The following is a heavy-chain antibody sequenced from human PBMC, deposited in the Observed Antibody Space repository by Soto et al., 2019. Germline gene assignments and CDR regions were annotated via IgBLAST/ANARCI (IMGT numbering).Heavy chain of an antibody. Sequence: ASVKVSCKASGYTFTSYAMHWVRQAPGQRLEWMGWINAGNGNTKYSQKFQGRVTITRDTSASTAYMELSSLRSEDTAVYYCARVSSSSWHFDYWGQGTLVTVSS. J-gene: IGHJ4*02. V-gene: IGHV1-3*01. D-gene: IGHD6-13*01. CDR1: GYTFTSYA. CDR2: INAGNGNT. CDR3: ARVSSSSWHFDY.